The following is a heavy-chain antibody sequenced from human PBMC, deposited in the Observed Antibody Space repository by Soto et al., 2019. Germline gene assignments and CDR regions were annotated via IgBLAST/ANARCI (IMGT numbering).Heavy chain of an antibody. J-gene: IGHJ5*02. CDR1: GGSFSGYY. V-gene: IGHV4-34*01. CDR3: ARATTGGRFDP. CDR2: INHSGST. Sequence: SETLSLTCAVYGGSFSGYYWSWIRQPPGKGLEWIGEINHSGSTNYNPSLKSRVTISVDTSKNQFSLKLSSVTAADTAVYYCARATTGGRFDPWGQGTLVT. D-gene: IGHD4-17*01.